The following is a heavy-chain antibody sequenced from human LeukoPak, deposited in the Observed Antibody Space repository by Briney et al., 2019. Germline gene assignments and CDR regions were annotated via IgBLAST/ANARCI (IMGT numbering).Heavy chain of an antibody. V-gene: IGHV3-30*18. CDR3: AKGYNWNVEAFDI. Sequence: GGSLRLSCAASGFTFSSYGMQWVRQAPGKGLEWVAVISYDGSNKYYADSVKGRFTISRDNSKNTLYLQMNSLRAEDTAVYYCAKGYNWNVEAFDIWGQGTMVTVSS. J-gene: IGHJ3*02. CDR2: ISYDGSNK. D-gene: IGHD1-20*01. CDR1: GFTFSSYG.